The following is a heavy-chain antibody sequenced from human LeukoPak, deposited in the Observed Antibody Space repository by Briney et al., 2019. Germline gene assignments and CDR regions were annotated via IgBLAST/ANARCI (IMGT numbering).Heavy chain of an antibody. CDR1: GGSFSGYY. J-gene: IGHJ4*01. Sequence: SETLSLTCAVYGGSFSGYYWSWIRQPPGKGLEWIGEINHSGSTNYNPSLKSRVTISVDTSKNQFSLELSSANAPGTAVHYPARWGHIGPLGFWGQGTPVTVSS. CDR2: INHSGST. D-gene: IGHD3-16*01. CDR3: ARWGHIGPLGF. V-gene: IGHV4-34*01.